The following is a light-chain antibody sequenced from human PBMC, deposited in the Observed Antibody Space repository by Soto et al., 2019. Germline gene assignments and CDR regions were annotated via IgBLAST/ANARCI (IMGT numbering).Light chain of an antibody. CDR2: EGS. V-gene: IGLV2-23*01. CDR3: CSYAGSSTWV. J-gene: IGLJ3*02. CDR1: NSDVGSYNL. Sequence: QSALTQPASVSGSPGQSITISCTGTNSDVGSYNLVSWYQQHPGKAPKLMFYEGSKRPSGVSNRFSGSMSGNTASLTISGLQAEDEADYYCCSYAGSSTWVFGGGTKLTVL.